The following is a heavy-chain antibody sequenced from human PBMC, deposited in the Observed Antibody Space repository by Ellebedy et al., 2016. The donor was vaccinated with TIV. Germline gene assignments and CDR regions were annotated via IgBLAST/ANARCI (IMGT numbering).Heavy chain of an antibody. CDR1: GYTFTTYD. CDR3: ARGTGRFDP. V-gene: IGHV1-8*01. J-gene: IGHJ5*02. CDR2: MNPNSGDT. Sequence: AASVKVSCKASGYTFTTYDINWLRHATAQGLEYMGWMNPNSGDTDYAQKFQGRVTMTMNTSTSTAYLELSSLRSEDTAVYWCARGTGRFDPWGQGTLVTVSS.